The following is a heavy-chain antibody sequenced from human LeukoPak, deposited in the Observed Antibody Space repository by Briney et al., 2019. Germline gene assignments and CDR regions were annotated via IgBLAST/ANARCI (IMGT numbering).Heavy chain of an antibody. CDR2: IKSKTDGETT. Sequence: PGGPLRLSCAASGFTFSNAWMGWVRQAPGKGLEWVGRIKSKTDGETTDYAAPVKGRFTISRDDSKNTLYLQMNSLKTDDPAVYYCTTQATLVVPPFDYWGQGSLVTVSS. D-gene: IGHD2-15*01. V-gene: IGHV3-15*01. CDR1: GFTFSNAW. CDR3: TTQATLVVPPFDY. J-gene: IGHJ4*02.